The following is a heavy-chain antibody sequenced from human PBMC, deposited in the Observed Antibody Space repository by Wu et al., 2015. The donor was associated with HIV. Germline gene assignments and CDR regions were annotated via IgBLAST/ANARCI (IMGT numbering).Heavy chain of an antibody. CDR3: VTPKNWGSIGWFDP. D-gene: IGHD7-27*01. J-gene: IGHJ5*02. CDR2: INPNSSVT. V-gene: IGHV1-2*02. Sequence: QVRLVQSGAEVKKPGASLKVSCKASGYTFTGYYMHWVRQAPGQGLEWMGWINPNSSVTNYAQKFQGRVTMTRDTSISTAYMELSRLRSDDTAVYYCVTPKNWGSIGWFDPWGQGTLVHRLL. CDR1: GYTFTGYY.